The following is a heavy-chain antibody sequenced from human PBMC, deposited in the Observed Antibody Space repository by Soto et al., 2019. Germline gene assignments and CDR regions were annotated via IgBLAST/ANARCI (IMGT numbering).Heavy chain of an antibody. CDR2: IDPSDSYT. CDR1: GYSFTSYW. CDR3: ARHDSRRVDIVVVARGIDV. V-gene: IGHV5-10-1*01. D-gene: IGHD2-15*01. Sequence: GESLKISCKGSGYSFTSYWISWVRQMPGKGLEWMGRIDPSDSYTNYSPSFQGHVTISADKSISTAYLQWSSLKASDTAMYYCARHDSRRVDIVVVARGIDVWGTGTTVTVSS. J-gene: IGHJ6*04.